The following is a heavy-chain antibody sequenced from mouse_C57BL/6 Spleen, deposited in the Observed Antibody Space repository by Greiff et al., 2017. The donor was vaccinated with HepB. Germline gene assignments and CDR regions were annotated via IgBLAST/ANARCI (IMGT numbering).Heavy chain of an antibody. CDR3: ARDWDY. D-gene: IGHD4-1*01. Sequence: EVNVVESGGDLVKPGGSLKLSCAASGFTFSSYGMSWVRQTPDKRLEWVATISSGGSYTYYPDSVKGRVTISRDNAKNTLYLQMSGLKSEDTAMYYCARDWDYWGQGTTLTVSS. CDR1: GFTFSSYG. V-gene: IGHV5-6*01. J-gene: IGHJ2*01. CDR2: ISSGGSYT.